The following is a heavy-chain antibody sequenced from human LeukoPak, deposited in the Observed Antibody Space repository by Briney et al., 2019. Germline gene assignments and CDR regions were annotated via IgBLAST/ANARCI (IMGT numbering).Heavy chain of an antibody. Sequence: PSETLSLTCAVYGGSFSGYYWSWIRQPSGKGLEWIGEINHSGSTNYNPSLKSRVTISVDTSKNQFSLKLSSVTAADTAMYYCQSRYLEWLLDYWGQGTLVTVSS. J-gene: IGHJ4*02. V-gene: IGHV4-34*01. D-gene: IGHD3-3*01. CDR2: INHSGST. CDR3: QSRYLEWLLDY. CDR1: GGSFSGYY.